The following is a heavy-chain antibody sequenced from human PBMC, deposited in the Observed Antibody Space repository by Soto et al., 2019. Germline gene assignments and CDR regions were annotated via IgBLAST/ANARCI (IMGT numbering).Heavy chain of an antibody. V-gene: IGHV4-59*08. CDR3: ASQNDCSSTSCPLDV. CDR2: IYYSGST. J-gene: IGHJ4*02. Sequence: PSETLSLTCTVSGGSISSYYWSWIRQPPGKGLEWIGYIYYSGSTNYNPSLKSRVTISVDTSKNQFSLKLSSVTAADTAVYYCASQNDCSSTSCPLDVWGQGTLVTVSS. CDR1: GGSISSYY. D-gene: IGHD2-2*01.